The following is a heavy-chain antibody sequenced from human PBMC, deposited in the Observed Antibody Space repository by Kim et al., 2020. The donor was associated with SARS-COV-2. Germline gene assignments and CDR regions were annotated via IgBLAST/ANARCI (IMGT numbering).Heavy chain of an antibody. CDR3: ARDQPVLYDTLRKLNIAVAGTDY. Sequence: ASVKVSCKASGYTFTSYGISWVRQAPGQGLEWMGWISAYNGNTNYAQKLQGRVTMTTDTSTSTAYMELRSLRSDDTAVYYCARDQPVLYDTLRKLNIAVAGTDYWGQGTLVTVSS. V-gene: IGHV1-18*01. J-gene: IGHJ4*02. CDR1: GYTFTSYG. D-gene: IGHD6-19*01. CDR2: ISAYNGNT.